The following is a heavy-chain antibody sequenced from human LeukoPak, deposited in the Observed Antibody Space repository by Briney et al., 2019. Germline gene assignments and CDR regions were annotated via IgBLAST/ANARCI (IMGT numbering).Heavy chain of an antibody. Sequence: GGSLRLSCAASGFTFSSYAMSWVRQAPGKGLEWVSIISDSGGSTYYAGSVKGRFTISRDDSKNTLYLQMNSLRVEDTAVYYCAPSAFDYWGQGTLVTVSS. J-gene: IGHJ4*02. CDR3: APSAFDY. CDR1: GFTFSSYA. V-gene: IGHV3-23*01. CDR2: ISDSGGST.